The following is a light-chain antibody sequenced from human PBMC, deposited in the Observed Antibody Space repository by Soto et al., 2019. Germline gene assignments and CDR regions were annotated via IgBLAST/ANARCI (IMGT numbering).Light chain of an antibody. Sequence: DIQMTQSPSSLSPSVGDRVTITCRASRSISDWLSWYQQKPGKAPKLLIYAASSLQSGVPSRFSGSGSGTDFTLTISSLQPEDFATYYCQQSYSTPRFGPGTKVDI. CDR3: QQSYSTPR. J-gene: IGKJ3*01. CDR2: AAS. CDR1: RSISDW. V-gene: IGKV1-39*01.